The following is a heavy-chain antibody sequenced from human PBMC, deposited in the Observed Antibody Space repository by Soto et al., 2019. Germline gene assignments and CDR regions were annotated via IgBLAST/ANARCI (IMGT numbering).Heavy chain of an antibody. Sequence: EVQLVESGGGLVQPGGSLTLSCAASGFAFSDYGMMWVRQAPGKGLECISFICGTTIYYAYSVRGRFTISRDNAKHSLSLQMSNLRAEDTAVYYCARDSGSMATVDTMRGYWGQGVLVTVSS. V-gene: IGHV3-48*01. D-gene: IGHD5-12*01. CDR2: ICGTTI. CDR3: ARDSGSMATVDTMRGY. J-gene: IGHJ4*02. CDR1: GFAFSDYG.